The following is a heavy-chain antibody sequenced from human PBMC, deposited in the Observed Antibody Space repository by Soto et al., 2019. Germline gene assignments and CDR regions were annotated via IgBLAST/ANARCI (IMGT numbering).Heavy chain of an antibody. J-gene: IGHJ5*02. CDR3: ARDFARRWFDP. Sequence: PSETLSLTCTVSDGSISGYYWSWIRQPPGKGLEWIGCIHNSEGTRYSASLRSRVTMSLDTSKNQFSLKLSSVTAADTAVYYCARDFARRWFDPWGQGTLVTVSS. CDR1: DGSISGYY. CDR2: IHNSEGT. V-gene: IGHV4-4*08.